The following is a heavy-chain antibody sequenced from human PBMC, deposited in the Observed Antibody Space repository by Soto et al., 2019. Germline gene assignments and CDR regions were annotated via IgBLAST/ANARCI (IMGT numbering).Heavy chain of an antibody. J-gene: IGHJ4*02. D-gene: IGHD3-22*01. CDR3: ARGVMGISYESSGFEY. V-gene: IGHV3-33*05. Sequence: PGGSLSLSCAASGFTFTNYAMHWVRQAPGKGLEWVALILSDGNTKYYADSVKGRLTISRDNSENTVFLQMNSLRAEDTAVYYCARGVMGISYESSGFEYWGQGALVTVS. CDR1: GFTFTNYA. CDR2: ILSDGNTK.